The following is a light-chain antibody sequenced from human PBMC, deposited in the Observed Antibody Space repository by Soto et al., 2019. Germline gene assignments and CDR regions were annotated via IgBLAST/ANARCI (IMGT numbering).Light chain of an antibody. CDR2: GAS. V-gene: IGKV3-11*01. Sequence: EFVLTQSPGTLSLSPGERATLSCRASQTVRNNYLAWYQQKPGQAPRLLIYGASNRATGIPARFSGSGSGTDFTLTISSLEPEDFAVYYCQQRSNWPSFGQGTRLEIK. CDR1: QTVRNNY. J-gene: IGKJ5*01. CDR3: QQRSNWPS.